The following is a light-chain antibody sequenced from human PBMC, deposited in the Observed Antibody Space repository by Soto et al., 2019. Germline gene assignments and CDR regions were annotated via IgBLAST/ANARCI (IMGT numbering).Light chain of an antibody. CDR3: QQDNEWAYT. V-gene: IGKV3-15*01. J-gene: IGKJ2*01. Sequence: EVVMTQSPATLYLSPGERVTLSCRASQSASSNLAWYQQQPGQAPSLLIYGASTRAAGILARFSGSGSGSACSLTISRLQPEDFAVYYCQQDNEWAYTVGEGTNLEIK. CDR1: QSASSN. CDR2: GAS.